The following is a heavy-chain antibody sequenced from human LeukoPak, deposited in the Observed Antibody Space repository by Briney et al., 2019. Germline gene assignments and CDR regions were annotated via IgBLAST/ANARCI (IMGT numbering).Heavy chain of an antibody. J-gene: IGHJ6*03. CDR2: IKQDGSEK. CDR3: ARDRQQLVDYMDV. D-gene: IGHD6-13*01. V-gene: IGHV3-7*01. Sequence: GGSLRLSCAASGFTFSSYWMSWVRQAPGKGLEWVANIKQDGSEKYYVDSVKGRFTISRDNAKNSLYLQMNSLRAEDTAVYYCARDRQQLVDYMDVWGKGTTVTVSS. CDR1: GFTFSSYW.